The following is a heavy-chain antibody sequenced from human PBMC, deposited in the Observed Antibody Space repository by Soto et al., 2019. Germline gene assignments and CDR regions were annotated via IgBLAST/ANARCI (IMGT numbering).Heavy chain of an antibody. CDR3: GKIEWELLWSLTKHYYGMYL. J-gene: IGHJ6*02. D-gene: IGHD1-26*01. V-gene: IGHV1-18*01. CDR2: ISAYNGNT. Sequence: ASVKVSCNAPVYTFTIYGIICVRQAPGQGLEWMGWISAYNGNTNYAQKLQGRVTMTTDTSTRTAYMELRRLRSDDTAEYHCGKIEWELLWSLTKHYYGMYLWGQGPTVTVS. CDR1: VYTFTIYG.